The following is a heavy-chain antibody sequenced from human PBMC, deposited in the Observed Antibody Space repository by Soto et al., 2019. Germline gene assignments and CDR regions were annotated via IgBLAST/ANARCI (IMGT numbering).Heavy chain of an antibody. CDR3: ARVGFGESNAFDY. D-gene: IGHD3-10*01. CDR2: ISSSSSYI. Sequence: GGSLRLSCAASGFTFSSYSMNWVRQAPGKGLEWVSSISSSSSYIYYADSVKGRFTISRDNAKNSLYLQMNSLRAEDTAVYYCARVGFGESNAFDYWGQGTLVTVSS. CDR1: GFTFSSYS. V-gene: IGHV3-21*01. J-gene: IGHJ4*02.